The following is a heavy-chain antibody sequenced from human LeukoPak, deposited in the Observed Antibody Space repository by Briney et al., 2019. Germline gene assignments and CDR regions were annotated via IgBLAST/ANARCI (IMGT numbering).Heavy chain of an antibody. J-gene: IGHJ2*01. D-gene: IGHD3-22*01. CDR3: ARDAKYYDSSGYGSYWYFDL. CDR1: GGAVSCGSYY. CDR2: IYYSGST. Sequence: SETLSLTCTVSGGAVSCGSYYWSWIRQPPGKGLEWIGYIYYSGSTNYNPSLKSRVTISVDTSKNQFSLKLSSVTAADTAVYYCARDAKYYDSSGYGSYWYFDLWGRGTLVTVSS. V-gene: IGHV4-61*01.